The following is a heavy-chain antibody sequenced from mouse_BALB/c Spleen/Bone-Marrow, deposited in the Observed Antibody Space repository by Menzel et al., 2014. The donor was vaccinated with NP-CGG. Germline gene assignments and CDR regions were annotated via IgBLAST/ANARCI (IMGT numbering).Heavy chain of an antibody. V-gene: IGHV1-54*03. J-gene: IGHJ4*01. CDR3: ARCLTGTSAMDY. Sequence: LVESGAELVRPGTSVKVSCKASGYAFTNYLIEWVKQRPGQGLEWIGVINPGSGGTNYSEKFKAKATLTADKSSSTAYMQLSSLTSDDSAVYFCARCLTGTSAMDYWGQGTSVTVSS. CDR2: INPGSGGT. D-gene: IGHD4-1*01. CDR1: GYAFTNYL.